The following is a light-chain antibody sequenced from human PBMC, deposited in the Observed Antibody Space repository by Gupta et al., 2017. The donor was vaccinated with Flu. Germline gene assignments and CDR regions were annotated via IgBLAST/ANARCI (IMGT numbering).Light chain of an antibody. Sequence: EIVLTQSPGTLSLSPGERATLSCRASQSISSNYLAWYQQKPGQAPSLLIYGASSRATGIPDRFSGSGSGTDFTITISSLEPDDFAVYYCQRYGTSPLTFGGGTKVEIK. V-gene: IGKV3-20*01. CDR3: QRYGTSPLT. CDR2: GAS. J-gene: IGKJ4*01. CDR1: QSISSNY.